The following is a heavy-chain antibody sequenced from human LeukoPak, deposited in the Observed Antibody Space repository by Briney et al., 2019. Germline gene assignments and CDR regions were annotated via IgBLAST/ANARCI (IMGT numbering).Heavy chain of an antibody. CDR1: GGTFSIYA. D-gene: IGHD3-22*01. Sequence: SVTVSFTASGGTFSIYAIRWVRQAPGQGLEWMGRIIPILGIANYAQKFQGRVTITADKSTSTAYMELSSLRSEDTAVYYCAGEGSSGYMNYYYYGMDVWGQGTTVTVSS. CDR2: IIPILGIA. J-gene: IGHJ6*02. V-gene: IGHV1-69*04. CDR3: AGEGSSGYMNYYYYGMDV.